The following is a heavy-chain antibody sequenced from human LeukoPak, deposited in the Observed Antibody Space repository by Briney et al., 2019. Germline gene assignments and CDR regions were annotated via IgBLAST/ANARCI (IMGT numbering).Heavy chain of an antibody. CDR1: GFSLSTSGVG. D-gene: IGHD3-22*01. Sequence: SGPTLVNPTQTLTLTCTFSGFSLSTSGVGVGWIRQPPGKALEWLALIYWDDDKRYSPSLKSGLAITKDTSKNQVVLTMTNMDPVDTATYYCAHMRVYDSSGYYGDAFDIWGQGTMVTVSS. CDR2: IYWDDDK. J-gene: IGHJ3*02. V-gene: IGHV2-5*02. CDR3: AHMRVYDSSGYYGDAFDI.